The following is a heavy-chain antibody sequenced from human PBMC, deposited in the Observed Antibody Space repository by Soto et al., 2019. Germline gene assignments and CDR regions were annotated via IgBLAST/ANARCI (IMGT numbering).Heavy chain of an antibody. J-gene: IGHJ6*02. V-gene: IGHV4-59*01. CDR2: IYDGGST. CDR3: ARGTKYYYQGMDV. Sequence: QVQLQESGPGLVKLSGTLSLTCTVSGASINIYYWTGIRQPPGKGLEWIGYIYDGGSTSYNPSLKSRLTISVDTSKSQFSLKLKSVTAADTAVYYCARGTKYYYQGMDVWGQGTTVTVSS. CDR1: GASINIYY.